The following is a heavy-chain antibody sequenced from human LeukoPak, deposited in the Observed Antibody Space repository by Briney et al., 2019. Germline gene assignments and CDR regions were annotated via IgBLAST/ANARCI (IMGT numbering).Heavy chain of an antibody. CDR3: AAEGLLTGTEP. J-gene: IGHJ5*02. Sequence: PSETLSLTCTVSGGSISSSSYSWGWIRQPPGKGLEWIGNIYNSGSTYSNPSLKSRVTMSVDTSQNQFSLKMTSVTAADTAVYYCAAEGLLTGTEPWGQGILVTVSS. D-gene: IGHD1-7*01. V-gene: IGHV4-39*07. CDR1: GGSISSSSYS. CDR2: IYNSGST.